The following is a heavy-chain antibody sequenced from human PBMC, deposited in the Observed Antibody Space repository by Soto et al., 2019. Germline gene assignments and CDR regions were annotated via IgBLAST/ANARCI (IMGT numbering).Heavy chain of an antibody. CDR2: IYSGGST. CDR3: ARDSPTTVTTFDY. J-gene: IGHJ4*02. V-gene: IGHV3-66*01. CDR1: GFTVSSNY. D-gene: IGHD4-17*01. Sequence: EVQLVESGGGLVQPGGSLSLSCAASGFTVSSNYMSWVRQAPGKGLEWVSVIYSGGSTYYAASVRGRFTNSSDNSKNTLYPQTNTLRAEDTAVYYCARDSPTTVTTFDYWGQGTLVTVSS.